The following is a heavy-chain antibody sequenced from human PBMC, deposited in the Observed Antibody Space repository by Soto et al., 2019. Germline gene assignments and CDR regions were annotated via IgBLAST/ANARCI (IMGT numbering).Heavy chain of an antibody. V-gene: IGHV3-23*01. D-gene: IGHD3-22*01. CDR1: GLTFSGYA. CDR3: AKRFGSGYYSAFDV. CDR2: ISGSGDDT. Sequence: LRLSCAASGLTFSGYAMTWVRQAPGKGLEWVSTISGSGDDTYYAGSVKGRFIISRDNSKNTLFLLMNSLSAEDTAVYHCAKRFGSGYYSAFDVWGQGTMVTASS. J-gene: IGHJ3*01.